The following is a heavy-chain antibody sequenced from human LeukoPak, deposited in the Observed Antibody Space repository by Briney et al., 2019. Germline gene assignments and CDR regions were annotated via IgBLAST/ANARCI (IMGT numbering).Heavy chain of an antibody. CDR1: GGSISGYY. J-gene: IGHJ6*03. V-gene: IGHV4-4*07. Sequence: SETLSLTCTVSGGSISGYYWTWIRQPAGKGLEWIGRIHASGSTNYNPSLKSRVTISIDTSKNQFSLKLSSVTSADTAVYFCATRPTPPYYYYCMDVWGKGTTVTVSS. CDR3: ATRPTPPYYYYCMDV. D-gene: IGHD4-23*01. CDR2: IHASGST.